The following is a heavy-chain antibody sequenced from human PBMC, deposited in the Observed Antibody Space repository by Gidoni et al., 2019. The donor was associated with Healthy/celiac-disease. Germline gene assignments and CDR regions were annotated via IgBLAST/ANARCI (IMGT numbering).Heavy chain of an antibody. D-gene: IGHD3-10*01. CDR3: AREGQGITMVPIYYFDY. Sequence: ASGFTFSSYWMSWVRQAPGKGLEWVANIKQDGSEKYYVDSVKGRFTISRDNAKNSLYLQMNSLRAEDTAVYYCAREGQGITMVPIYYFDYWGQGTLVTVSS. CDR2: IKQDGSEK. J-gene: IGHJ4*02. CDR1: GFTFSSYW. V-gene: IGHV3-7*03.